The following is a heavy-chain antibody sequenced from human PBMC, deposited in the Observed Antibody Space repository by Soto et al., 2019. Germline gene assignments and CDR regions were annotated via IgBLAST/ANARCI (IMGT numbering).Heavy chain of an antibody. Sequence: PGGSLRLSCAASGFTFSSYAMHWVRQAPGKGLEYVSAISSNGGSTYYANSVKVRFTISRDNSKNTLYLQMGSLRAEDMAVYYCARGPGYYFDYWGQGTLVTVSS. CDR3: ARGPGYYFDY. V-gene: IGHV3-64*01. CDR1: GFTFSSYA. J-gene: IGHJ4*02. CDR2: ISSNGGST.